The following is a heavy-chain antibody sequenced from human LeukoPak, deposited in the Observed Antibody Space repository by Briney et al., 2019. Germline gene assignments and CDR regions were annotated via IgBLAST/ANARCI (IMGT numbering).Heavy chain of an antibody. D-gene: IGHD1-26*01. CDR2: IYYSGST. CDR3: ARGGSYAAFDI. Sequence: SETLSLTCTVSGGSISSYYWSWIRQPPGKGLEWIGYIYYSGSTNYNPSLKSRVTISVDASKNQFSLKLSSVTAADTAVYYCARGGSYAAFDIWGQGTMVTVSS. J-gene: IGHJ3*02. V-gene: IGHV4-59*01. CDR1: GGSISSYY.